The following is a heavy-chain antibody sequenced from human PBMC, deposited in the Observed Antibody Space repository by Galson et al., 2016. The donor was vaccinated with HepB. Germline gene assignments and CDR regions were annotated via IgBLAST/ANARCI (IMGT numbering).Heavy chain of an antibody. Sequence: ETLSLTCTVSGGSISSTSYYWGWIRQPPGKGLEWIGSIYFSGSTYFNPSLKSRVTISVDTSKNRVSLKLSSVTAADTALYYCARQTSVLTGSAFDIWGQGTMVTVSS. V-gene: IGHV4-39*07. D-gene: IGHD4-23*01. J-gene: IGHJ3*02. CDR1: GGSISSTSYY. CDR3: ARQTSVLTGSAFDI. CDR2: IYFSGST.